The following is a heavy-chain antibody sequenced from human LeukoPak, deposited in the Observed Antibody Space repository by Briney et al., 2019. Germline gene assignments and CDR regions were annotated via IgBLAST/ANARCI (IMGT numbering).Heavy chain of an antibody. CDR1: GGSISSYY. Sequence: SETLSLTCTVSGGSISSYYWSWIRQPPGKGLEWIGYIYYSGSTNYNPSLKSRVTISVDTSKNQFSLKLSSVTAADTAVYYCASGNYDILSGYYRGYYMDVWGKGTTVTVSS. V-gene: IGHV4-59*01. J-gene: IGHJ6*03. D-gene: IGHD3-9*01. CDR2: IYYSGST. CDR3: ASGNYDILSGYYRGYYMDV.